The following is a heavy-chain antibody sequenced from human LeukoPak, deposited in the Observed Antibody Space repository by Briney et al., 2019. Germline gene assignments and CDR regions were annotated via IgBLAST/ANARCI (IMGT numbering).Heavy chain of an antibody. J-gene: IGHJ4*02. D-gene: IGHD1-14*01. Sequence: SETLSLTCTVSGGSISSGGYYWSWIRQHPGKGLEWIGYIYYSGSTYYNPSLKSRVTISVDTSKNQFSLKLSSVTAADTAVYYCAGRKPYYFDYWGQGTLVTVSS. CDR1: GGSISSGGYY. CDR2: IYYSGST. CDR3: AGRKPYYFDY. V-gene: IGHV4-31*03.